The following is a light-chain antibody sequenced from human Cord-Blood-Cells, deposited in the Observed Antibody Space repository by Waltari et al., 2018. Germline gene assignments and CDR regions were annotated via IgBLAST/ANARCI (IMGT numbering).Light chain of an antibody. CDR3: CSYAGSYTPMV. Sequence: QSALTQPRSVSGSPGQSATISCTGTSSDVGGYNYFSRYQQHPGKAPKLMIYDVSKRPSGVPDRFSGSKSGNTASLTISGLQAEDEADYYCCSYAGSYTPMVFGGGTKLTVL. CDR1: SSDVGGYNY. V-gene: IGLV2-11*01. CDR2: DVS. J-gene: IGLJ3*02.